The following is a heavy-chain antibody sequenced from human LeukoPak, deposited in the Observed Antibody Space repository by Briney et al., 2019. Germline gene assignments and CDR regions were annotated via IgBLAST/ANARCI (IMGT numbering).Heavy chain of an antibody. CDR2: IRYDGSNK. J-gene: IGHJ4*02. Sequence: GGSLRLSCAASGFTFSSYGMHWVRQAPGKGLEWVAFIRYDGSNKYYADSVKGRFTISRDNSKNTLYLQMNSLRAEDTAVYFCARDYCSGGSCFFNWGQGTLVTVSS. CDR1: GFTFSSYG. V-gene: IGHV3-30*02. D-gene: IGHD2-15*01. CDR3: ARDYCSGGSCFFN.